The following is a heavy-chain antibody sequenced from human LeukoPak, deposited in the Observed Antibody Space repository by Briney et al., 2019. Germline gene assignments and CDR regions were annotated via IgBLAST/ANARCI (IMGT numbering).Heavy chain of an antibody. J-gene: IGHJ4*02. V-gene: IGHV3-33*01. CDR3: ARVRGDNKYSSGWYLDY. CDR1: GFTFSSYG. Sequence: GRSLRLSCAASGFTFSSYGMHWVRQAPGKGLEWVAVIWYDGSNKYYADSVKGRFTISRDNSKNTLYLQMNSLRAGDTAVYYCARVRGDNKYSSGWYLDYWGQGTLVTVSS. D-gene: IGHD6-19*01. CDR2: IWYDGSNK.